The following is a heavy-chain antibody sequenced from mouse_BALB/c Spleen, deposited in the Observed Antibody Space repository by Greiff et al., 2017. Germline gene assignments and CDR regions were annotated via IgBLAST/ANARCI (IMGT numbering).Heavy chain of an antibody. Sequence: EVQLQQSGAELVKPGASVKLSCTASGFNIKDTYMHWVKQRPEQGLEWIGRIDPANGNTKYDPKFQGKATITADTSSNTAYLQLSSLTSEDTAVYYCARGDGHYPLAMDYWGQGTSVTVSS. CDR2: IDPANGNT. V-gene: IGHV14-3*02. CDR3: ARGDGHYPLAMDY. D-gene: IGHD2-3*01. J-gene: IGHJ4*01. CDR1: GFNIKDTY.